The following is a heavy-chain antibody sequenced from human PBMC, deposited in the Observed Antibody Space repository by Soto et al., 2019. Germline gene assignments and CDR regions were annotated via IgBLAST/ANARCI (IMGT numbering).Heavy chain of an antibody. CDR1: GFSFTNAW. J-gene: IGHJ4*02. V-gene: IGHV3-15*01. CDR3: TTDLFRIFGVVRGF. Sequence: EKLVESGGVLVKPGGSLRLSCAASGFSFTNAWMTWVRQAPGKGLEWVGHIKRKGDGGTADYAAPVKGRFTISRDDSESTLYLQMNSLKTEDTGVYYCTTDLFRIFGVVRGFWGQGTLVTVSS. CDR2: IKRKGDGGTA. D-gene: IGHD3-3*01.